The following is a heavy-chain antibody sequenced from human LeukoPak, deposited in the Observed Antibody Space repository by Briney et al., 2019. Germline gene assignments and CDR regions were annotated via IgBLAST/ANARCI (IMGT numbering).Heavy chain of an antibody. Sequence: PGGSLRLSCAASGFTFSSYGMHWVRQAPGKGLEWVAVISYDGSNKYYADSEKGRFTISRDNSKNTLYLQMNSLRAEDTAVYYCAKDEGGYWGQGTLVTVSS. CDR3: AKDEGGY. J-gene: IGHJ4*02. CDR2: ISYDGSNK. CDR1: GFTFSSYG. D-gene: IGHD2-15*01. V-gene: IGHV3-30*18.